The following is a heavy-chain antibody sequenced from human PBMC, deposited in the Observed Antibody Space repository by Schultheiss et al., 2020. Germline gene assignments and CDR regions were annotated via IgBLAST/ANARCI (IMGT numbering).Heavy chain of an antibody. D-gene: IGHD3-3*01. Sequence: SETLSLTCTVSGGSISSYYWSWIRQPPGKGLEWIGYIYYSGSTNYNPSLKSRVSISVDTSKNQFSLKLSSVTAADTAVYYCARGATYYDFWSGYSYYFDYWGQGTLVTVSS. V-gene: IGHV4-59*01. CDR3: ARGATYYDFWSGYSYYFDY. J-gene: IGHJ4*02. CDR1: GGSISSYY. CDR2: IYYSGST.